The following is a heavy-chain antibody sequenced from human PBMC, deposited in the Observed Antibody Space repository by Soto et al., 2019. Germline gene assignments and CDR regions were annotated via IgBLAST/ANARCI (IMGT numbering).Heavy chain of an antibody. V-gene: IGHV3-30*18. CDR3: AQEAPGGWHFFDT. D-gene: IGHD6-19*01. CDR1: GLTFRVYG. Sequence: PGGSLRLSCAASGLTFRVYGMHWVRQAPGKGLEWVADISYDGTKKYYTDSVKGRFTISRDNSKNTLYLQMNSLRTEDTALYYCAQEAPGGWHFFDTWGQGTLVTVSS. CDR2: ISYDGTKK. J-gene: IGHJ4*02.